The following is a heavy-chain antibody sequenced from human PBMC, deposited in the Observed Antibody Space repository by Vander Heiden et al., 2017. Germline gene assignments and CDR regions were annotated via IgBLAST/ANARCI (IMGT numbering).Heavy chain of an antibody. CDR1: GYPLTELA. D-gene: IGHD1-26*01. Sequence: QVQLVQSGPEVKKPGASVKVSCKVSGYPLTELARHWVRQAPGKGLEWMGGFDPEDGETSYAQKFQGRVTMTEDTSTDTAYMELSSLRSEDTAVYYCATGRNNPWAFDYWGQGTLVTVSS. CDR2: FDPEDGET. V-gene: IGHV1-24*01. J-gene: IGHJ4*02. CDR3: ATGRNNPWAFDY.